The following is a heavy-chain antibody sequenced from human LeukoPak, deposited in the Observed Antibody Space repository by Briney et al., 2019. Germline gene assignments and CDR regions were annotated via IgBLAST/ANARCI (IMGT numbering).Heavy chain of an antibody. CDR1: DGAIAGYS. CDR3: ARGGSYGTNFDY. V-gene: IGHV4-59*01. CDR2: IYYSGDT. J-gene: IGHJ4*02. D-gene: IGHD1-26*01. Sequence: SETLSLTCTVSDGAIAGYSWSWIRQPPGKGLEWIGYIYYSGDTNYNPSLQSRVTVSVDTSKNQFSLKLTSVTAADTAVYYCARGGSYGTNFDYWGQGTLVTVSS.